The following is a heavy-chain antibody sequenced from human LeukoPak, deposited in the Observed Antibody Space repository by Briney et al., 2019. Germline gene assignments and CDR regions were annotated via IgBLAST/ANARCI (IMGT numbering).Heavy chain of an antibody. J-gene: IGHJ4*02. CDR3: AKGYCSGGTCYSYDY. Sequence: ASVKVSCKASGYTFTRYYMHWVRQAPGQGLEWMRIINPSGGSTSYAQKFQGRVTMTRDTPTSTVYMELNSLRSEDTAVYYCAKGYCSGGTCYSYDYWGQGTLVTVSS. CDR1: GYTFTRYY. D-gene: IGHD2-15*01. CDR2: INPSGGST. V-gene: IGHV1-46*01.